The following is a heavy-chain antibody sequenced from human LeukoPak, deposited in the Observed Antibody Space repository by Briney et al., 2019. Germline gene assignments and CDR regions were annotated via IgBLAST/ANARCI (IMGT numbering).Heavy chain of an antibody. V-gene: IGHV3-53*01. CDR1: GFTVSSNY. D-gene: IGHD6-13*01. J-gene: IGHJ4*02. CDR2: IYSGGST. Sequence: QTGGSLRLSCAASGFTVSSNYMSWVRQAPGKGLEWVSVIYSGGSTYYADSVKGRFTISRDNSKNTLYLQMNSLRAEDTAVYYCAKGIAAAVPHFDYWGQGTLVTVSS. CDR3: AKGIAAAVPHFDY.